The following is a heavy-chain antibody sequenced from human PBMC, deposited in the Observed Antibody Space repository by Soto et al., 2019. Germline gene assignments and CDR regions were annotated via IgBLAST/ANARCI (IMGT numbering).Heavy chain of an antibody. CDR3: ARGGHVVVVTAALDY. CDR2: VNPSGGHT. J-gene: IGHJ4*02. D-gene: IGHD2-21*02. CDR1: GDTFTDYY. Sequence: QVQLVQSGAEVKKPGASVKVSCKASGDTFTDYYIHWVRQAPGQGLEWMGTVNPSGGHTTYAQHFLGRLTMTRDTATSTLHMELTSLTSEGTAVDYCARGGHVVVVTAALDYWGQGTLVTVSS. V-gene: IGHV1-46*01.